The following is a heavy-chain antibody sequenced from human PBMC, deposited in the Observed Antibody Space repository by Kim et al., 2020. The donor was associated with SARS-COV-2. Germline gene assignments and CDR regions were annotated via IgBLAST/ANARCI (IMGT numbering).Heavy chain of an antibody. CDR2: ISGSGGST. V-gene: IGHV3-23*01. CDR3: AKDLKWGSSSCDAFDI. Sequence: GGSLRLSCAASGFTFSSYAMSWVRQAPGKGLEWVSAISGSGGSTYYADSVKGRFTISRDNSKNTLYLQMNSLRAEDTAVYYCAKDLKWGSSSCDAFDIWGQGTMVTGSS. CDR1: GFTFSSYA. J-gene: IGHJ3*02. D-gene: IGHD6-13*01.